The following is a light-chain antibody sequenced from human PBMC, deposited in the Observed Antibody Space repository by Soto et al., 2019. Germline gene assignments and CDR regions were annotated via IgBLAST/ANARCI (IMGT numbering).Light chain of an antibody. CDR2: DAS. Sequence: DIQMTQSPSSLSASVGDRVTITCQASQDISNYLNWYQQKPGKAPTLLIYDASNLETGVPSRFSGSGSGTDFTFTISSLHPEDIATYYCQQYDNLPHTFGQGTKLEIK. CDR1: QDISNY. V-gene: IGKV1-33*01. J-gene: IGKJ2*01. CDR3: QQYDNLPHT.